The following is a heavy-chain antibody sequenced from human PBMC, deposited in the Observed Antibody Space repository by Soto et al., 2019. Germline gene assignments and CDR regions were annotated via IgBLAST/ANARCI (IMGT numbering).Heavy chain of an antibody. D-gene: IGHD2-2*01. CDR1: GGSFSGYY. V-gene: IGHV4-34*01. CDR3: AREMGRTHIVVVPAATRGRYNWFDP. CDR2: INHSGST. Sequence: SETLSLTCAVYGGSFSGYYWSWIRQPPGKGLEWIGEINHSGSTNYNPSLKSRVTISVDTSKNQFSLKLSSVTAADTAVYYCAREMGRTHIVVVPAATRGRYNWFDPWGQGTLVTVSS. J-gene: IGHJ5*02.